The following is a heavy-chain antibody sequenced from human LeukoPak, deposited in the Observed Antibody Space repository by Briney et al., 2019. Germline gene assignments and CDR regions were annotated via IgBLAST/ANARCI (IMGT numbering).Heavy chain of an antibody. Sequence: SETLSLTCTVSGYSISSGYYWGWIRQPPGKGLEWIGSIYHSGSTYYNPSLKSRVTITVDTSKNQFSLKLSSVTAADTAVYYCASYYDSSGYSPFDHWGQGTLVTVSS. CDR3: ASYYDSSGYSPFDH. D-gene: IGHD3-22*01. CDR1: GYSISSGYY. CDR2: IYHSGST. J-gene: IGHJ4*02. V-gene: IGHV4-38-2*02.